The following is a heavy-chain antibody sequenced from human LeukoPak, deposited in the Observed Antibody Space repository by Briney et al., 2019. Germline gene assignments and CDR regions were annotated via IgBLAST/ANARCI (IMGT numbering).Heavy chain of an antibody. D-gene: IGHD3-10*01. V-gene: IGHV4-34*01. CDR3: ARLGSMNYYYYYGMDV. CDR2: INHSGST. J-gene: IGHJ6*02. Sequence: SETLSLTGAVYGRSFLGYYWSWIRQPPGKGLEWIGEINHSGSTNYNPSLKSRVTISVDTSKNQFSLKLSSVTAADTAVYYCARLGSMNYYYYYGMDVWGQGTTVTVSS. CDR1: GRSFLGYY.